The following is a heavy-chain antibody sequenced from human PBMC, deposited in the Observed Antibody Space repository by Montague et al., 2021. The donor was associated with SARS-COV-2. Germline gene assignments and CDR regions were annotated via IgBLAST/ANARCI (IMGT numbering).Heavy chain of an antibody. D-gene: IGHD3-9*01. J-gene: IGHJ6*02. CDR2: IDWDDDK. CDR3: ARMVTIFSLGGYYYYYGMDV. CDR1: GSSLSTSGMC. V-gene: IGHV2-70*01. Sequence: PALVKPTQTLTLTCTFSGSSLSTSGMCVSWIRQPPGKALEWLALIDWDDDKYYSTSLKTRLTISKDTSKNQVVLTMTNMDPVDTATYYCARMVTIFSLGGYYYYYGMDVWSQGTTVTVSS.